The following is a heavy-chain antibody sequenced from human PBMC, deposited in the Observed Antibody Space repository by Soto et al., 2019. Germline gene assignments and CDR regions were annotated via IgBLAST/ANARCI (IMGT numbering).Heavy chain of an antibody. V-gene: IGHV1-69*06. J-gene: IGHJ4*02. CDR2: IIPIFGTA. CDR3: AASKTLRYCSGGSCPYPGSFDY. CDR1: GGTFSSYA. D-gene: IGHD2-15*01. Sequence: SVKVSCKASGGTFSSYAISWVRQAPGQGLEWMGGIIPIFGTANYAQKFQGRVAITADKSTSTAYMELSSLRSEDTAVYYCAASKTLRYCSGGSCPYPGSFDYWGQGTLVTVSS.